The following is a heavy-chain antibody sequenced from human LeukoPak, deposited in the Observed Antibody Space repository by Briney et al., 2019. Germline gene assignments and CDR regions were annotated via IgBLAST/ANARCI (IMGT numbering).Heavy chain of an antibody. V-gene: IGHV3-7*02. CDR1: GFTFSSYW. CDR2: IKQDGSEK. D-gene: IGHD6-13*01. J-gene: IGHJ4*02. Sequence: GGSLRLSCAASGFTFSSYWMSWVRQAPGKGLEWVANIKQDGSEKYYVDSVKGRFTISRDNSKNTLYLQMNSLRAEDTAVYYCARGGNSSSWIYFDYWGQGTLVTVSS. CDR3: ARGGNSSSWIYFDY.